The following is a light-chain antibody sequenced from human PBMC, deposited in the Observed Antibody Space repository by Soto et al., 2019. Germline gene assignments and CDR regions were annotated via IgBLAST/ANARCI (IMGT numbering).Light chain of an antibody. Sequence: QSALTQPASVSGSPGQSITISCTGTSSDVGSYNYVSWYQHHPGKAPKLMIYEVSDRTSGISSRFSGSKSGNTASLTISGIQTEDEADYYCSSYTSSSTLFGTGTKLTVL. CDR2: EVS. CDR3: SSYTSSSTL. V-gene: IGLV2-14*01. J-gene: IGLJ1*01. CDR1: SSDVGSYNY.